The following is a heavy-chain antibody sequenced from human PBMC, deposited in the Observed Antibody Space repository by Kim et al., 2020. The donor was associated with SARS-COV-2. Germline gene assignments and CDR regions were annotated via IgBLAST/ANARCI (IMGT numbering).Heavy chain of an antibody. V-gene: IGHV3-33*01. J-gene: IGHJ6*02. CDR2: IWYDGNNK. CDR3: ARVYYDILTGYYYGMDV. Sequence: GGSLRLSCAASGFTFSSYGMHWVRQAPGKGLEWVAVIWYDGNNKYYADSVKGRFTISRDNSKNTLYLQMNSLRAEDTAVYYCARVYYDILTGYYYGMDVWGQGTTVTVSS. D-gene: IGHD3-9*01. CDR1: GFTFSSYG.